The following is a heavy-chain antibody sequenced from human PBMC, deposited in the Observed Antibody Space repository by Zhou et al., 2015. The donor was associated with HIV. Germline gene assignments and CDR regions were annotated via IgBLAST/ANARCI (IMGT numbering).Heavy chain of an antibody. J-gene: IGHJ5*02. D-gene: IGHD2-2*01. V-gene: IGHV1-69*01. CDR2: IIPIFGTA. CDR1: GGTFSSYA. Sequence: QVQLVQSGAEVKKPGSSVKVSCKASGGTFSSYAISWVRQAPGQGLEWMGGIIPIFGTANYAQKFQGRVTITADESTSTAYMELSSLRSEDTAVYYCARGRDIVVVPAVQPLDPWGQGTLVTVSS. CDR3: ARGRDIVVVPAVQPLDP.